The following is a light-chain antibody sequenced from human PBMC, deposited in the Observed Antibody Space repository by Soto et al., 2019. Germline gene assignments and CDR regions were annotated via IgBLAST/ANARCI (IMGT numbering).Light chain of an antibody. CDR3: SSYTTSSTWV. Sequence: QSALTQPPSVSGSPGQSVTISCTGTSSDVGFYNRVSWYQQPPGTAPKLMIYEVSNRPSGVPDRFSGSKSGNTASLTISGLQPEDEADYYCSSYTTSSTWVFGGGTKLTVL. J-gene: IGLJ3*02. CDR2: EVS. CDR1: SSDVGFYNR. V-gene: IGLV2-18*02.